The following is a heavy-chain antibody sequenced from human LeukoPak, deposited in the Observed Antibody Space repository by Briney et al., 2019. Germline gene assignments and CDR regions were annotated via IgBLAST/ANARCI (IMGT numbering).Heavy chain of an antibody. CDR1: GFTFSSYW. J-gene: IGHJ4*02. CDR2: INSDGSST. V-gene: IGHV3-74*01. CDR3: AGVGPYSSGLYYFDY. Sequence: GGSLRLSCAASGFTFSSYWMHWVRQAPGKGLVWVSRINSDGSSTTYADSVKGRFTISRDNAKNTLYLQMNSLRAGDTAVYYCAGVGPYSSGLYYFDYWGQGTLVTVSS. D-gene: IGHD6-19*01.